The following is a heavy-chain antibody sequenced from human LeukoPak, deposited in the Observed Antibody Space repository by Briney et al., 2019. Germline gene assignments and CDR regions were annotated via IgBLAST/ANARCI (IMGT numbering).Heavy chain of an antibody. CDR3: ARHDSFIPY. Sequence: QPGGSLRLSCAASGFTFNYYAMSWVRQAPGKGLEWVSGISDNEGRTYYTDSVKGRFTISRDNAKNTVYLQMHNLRADDTAVYFCARHDSFIPYWGQGTLVTVSS. CDR1: GFTFNYYA. V-gene: IGHV3-23*01. D-gene: IGHD5-18*01. J-gene: IGHJ4*02. CDR2: ISDNEGRT.